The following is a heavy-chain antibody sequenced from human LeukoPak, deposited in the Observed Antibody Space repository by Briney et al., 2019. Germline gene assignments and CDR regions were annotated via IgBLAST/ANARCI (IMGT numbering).Heavy chain of an antibody. CDR2: ISANNGIT. CDR1: GYIFTNYG. CDR3: ARGNWGSY. J-gene: IGHJ4*02. V-gene: IGHV1-18*01. D-gene: IGHD7-27*01. Sequence: ASVKASCKASGYIFTNYGLNWVRQAPGQGLEWMGWISANNGITNYAQKLQGRVTMTTDTSTSTAYMELRSLRSDDTAVYYCARGNWGSYWGQGTLVTVSS.